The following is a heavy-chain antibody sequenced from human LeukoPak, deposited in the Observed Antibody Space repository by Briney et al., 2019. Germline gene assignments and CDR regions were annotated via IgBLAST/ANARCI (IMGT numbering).Heavy chain of an antibody. CDR1: GFTFSTNA. D-gene: IGHD6-13*01. Sequence: GGSLRLSCGASGFTFSTNAMSWVRQAPGKGLEWVSGVSDGGGRTLYAESVKGRFTVSRDNSKNTLYLRMNSLRAEDTAIYYCTKNQILDDSGSWYAFWGQGTLVTVSS. CDR3: TKNQILDDSGSWYAF. V-gene: IGHV3-23*01. J-gene: IGHJ4*02. CDR2: VSDGGGRT.